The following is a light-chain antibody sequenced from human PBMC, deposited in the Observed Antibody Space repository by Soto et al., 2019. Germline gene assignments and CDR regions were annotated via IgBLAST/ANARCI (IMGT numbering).Light chain of an antibody. Sequence: DIQMTQSPSTLSGSVGDRVTITCRASQTISSWFAWYQQKPGKAPKLLIYKASTLKSGVPSRFSGSGSGTEFTLTISSLQPDDFAIYYCQHYNSYSEAFGQGTKVELK. CDR1: QTISSW. V-gene: IGKV1-5*03. J-gene: IGKJ1*01. CDR3: QHYNSYSEA. CDR2: KAS.